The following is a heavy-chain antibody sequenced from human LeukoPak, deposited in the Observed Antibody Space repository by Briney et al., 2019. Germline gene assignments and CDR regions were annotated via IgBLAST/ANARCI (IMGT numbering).Heavy chain of an antibody. J-gene: IGHJ4*02. CDR1: GYTFTGYY. CDR2: INPNSGGT. CDR3: ARDRSLIVGATKRSDY. D-gene: IGHD1-26*01. Sequence: GASVKVSCKASGYTFTGYYMHWVRQAPGQGLEWMGWINPNSGGTNYAQKFQGRVTMTRDTSISTAYMELSRLRSDDTAVYYCARDRSLIVGATKRSDYWGQGTLVTVSS. V-gene: IGHV1-2*02.